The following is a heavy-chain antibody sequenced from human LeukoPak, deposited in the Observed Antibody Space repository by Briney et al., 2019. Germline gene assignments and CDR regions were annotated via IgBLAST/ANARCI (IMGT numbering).Heavy chain of an antibody. J-gene: IGHJ4*02. D-gene: IGHD6-13*01. CDR3: AGYSSSARCYFDY. V-gene: IGHV4-59*01. CDR2: IYYSGST. Sequence: SETLSLTCTVSGGSISSYYWSWIRQPPGKGLEWIGYIYYSGSTNYNPSLKSRVTISVDTSKNQFSLKLSSVTAADTAVYYCAGYSSSARCYFDYWGQGTLVTVSS. CDR1: GGSISSYY.